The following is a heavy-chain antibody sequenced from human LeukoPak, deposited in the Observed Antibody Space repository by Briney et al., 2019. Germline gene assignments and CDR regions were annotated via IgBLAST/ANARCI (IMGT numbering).Heavy chain of an antibody. CDR1: GFTFSSYG. D-gene: IGHD6-19*01. CDR2: ISYDGSNK. CDR3: AKDQEAVAGTAFDI. J-gene: IGHJ3*02. Sequence: TGGSLRLSCAASGFTFSSYGMHWVRQAPGKGLEWVAVISYDGSNKYYADSVKGRFTISRDNSKNTLYLQMNSLRAEDTAVYYCAKDQEAVAGTAFDIWGQGTMVTVSS. V-gene: IGHV3-30*18.